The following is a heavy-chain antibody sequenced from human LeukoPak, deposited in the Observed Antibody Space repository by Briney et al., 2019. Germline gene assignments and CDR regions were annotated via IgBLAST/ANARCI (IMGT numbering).Heavy chain of an antibody. D-gene: IGHD2-8*02. CDR2: ISYDGSKK. J-gene: IGHJ4*02. CDR1: GFTFSSYG. V-gene: IGHV3-30*03. CDR3: ARGRYCTGHNCYFDY. Sequence: GGSLRLSCAASGFTFSSYGMHWVRQAPGKGLEWVAVISYDGSKKYYADSVKGRFTISRDNSKNTLYLQMNSLRAEDTAVYYCARGRYCTGHNCYFDYWGQGTLVTVSS.